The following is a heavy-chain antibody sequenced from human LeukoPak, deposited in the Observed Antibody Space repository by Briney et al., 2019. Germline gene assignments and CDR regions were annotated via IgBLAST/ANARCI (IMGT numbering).Heavy chain of an antibody. V-gene: IGHV3-7*01. CDR2: IRQDGSEK. D-gene: IGHD2-2*01. CDR3: AGGYCSSTSCYAGNNWFDP. Sequence: GGSLRLSCAASGFTFSNYWMTWVRQAPGKGLEWVANIRQDGSEKYYVDSVKGRFTISRDHAKNSLYLQMNSLRAEDTAVYYCAGGYCSSTSCYAGNNWFDPWGQGTLVTVSS. J-gene: IGHJ5*02. CDR1: GFTFSNYW.